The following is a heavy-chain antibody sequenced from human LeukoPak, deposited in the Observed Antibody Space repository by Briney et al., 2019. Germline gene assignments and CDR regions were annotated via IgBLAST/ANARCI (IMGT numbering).Heavy chain of an antibody. CDR3: ARGATIAAFDI. CDR2: INPNSGGT. J-gene: IGHJ3*02. V-gene: IGHV1-2*02. CDR1: GYTFTVYY. D-gene: IGHD5-12*01. Sequence: AASVTVSCTASGYTFTVYYMHWVRQAPGQGVEWMGWINPNSGGTNYSQKFQGRVTMTRDTSISTAYMEMSRLRSDDTAVYYCARGATIAAFDIWGQGTMVTVSS.